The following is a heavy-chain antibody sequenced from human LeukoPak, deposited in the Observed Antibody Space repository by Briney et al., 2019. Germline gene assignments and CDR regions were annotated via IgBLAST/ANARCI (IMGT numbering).Heavy chain of an antibody. CDR3: ARVPYQLLHYYYYYYMDV. J-gene: IGHJ6*03. CDR1: GFTFSSYW. D-gene: IGHD2-2*01. Sequence: PGGSLRLSCAASGFTFSSYWMHWVRQAPGKGLVWVSRINTDGSSTSYADSVKGRFTISRDNAKNTLYLQMNSLRAEDTAVYYCARVPYQLLHYYYYYYMDVWGKGTTVTVSS. V-gene: IGHV3-74*01. CDR2: INTDGSST.